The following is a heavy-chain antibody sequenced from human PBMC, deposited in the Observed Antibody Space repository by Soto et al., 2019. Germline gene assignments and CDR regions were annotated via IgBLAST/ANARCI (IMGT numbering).Heavy chain of an antibody. V-gene: IGHV4-39*01. D-gene: IGHD4-17*01. J-gene: IGHJ4*02. CDR2: IYYSGST. CDR3: AIQQWGDYDTYYFAY. CDR1: DGSISSSSYY. Sequence: QLQLQESGPGLVKPSEPLSLTCTVSDGSISSSSYYWGWIRQPPGKGLEWIGSIYYSGSTYYNPSLKSRVTISVDTSKNQFSLKLSSVTAADTAVYYCAIQQWGDYDTYYFAYWGQGTLVTVSS.